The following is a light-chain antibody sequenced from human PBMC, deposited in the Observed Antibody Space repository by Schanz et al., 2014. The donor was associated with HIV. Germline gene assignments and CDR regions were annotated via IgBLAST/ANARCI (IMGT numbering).Light chain of an antibody. J-gene: IGLJ1*01. CDR2: EVD. CDR3: TSLTAAATYV. V-gene: IGLV2-18*02. Sequence: QSALTQPPSVSGSPGQSVTISCTGTTSDVGNYDRVSWYQQPPGTAPKLMIFEVDNRPSGVPGRFSGSKSGNTASLTISGLRPEDEADYYCTSLTAAATYVFGAGTKLTVL. CDR1: TSDVGNYDR.